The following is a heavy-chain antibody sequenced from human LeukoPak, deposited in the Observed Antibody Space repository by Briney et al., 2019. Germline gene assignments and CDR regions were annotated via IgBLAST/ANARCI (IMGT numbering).Heavy chain of an antibody. Sequence: ASVKVSCKASGYIFTNYGISWVRQAPGQGLEWMRWLSVYKGNTNYAQHLQGRVTMTTDTSTNTAYMELRSLRSDDTAMYYCTRDINYSTAFDIWGQGTMVTVSS. J-gene: IGHJ3*02. CDR1: GYIFTNYG. CDR3: TRDINYSTAFDI. CDR2: LSVYKGNT. V-gene: IGHV1-18*01. D-gene: IGHD4-11*01.